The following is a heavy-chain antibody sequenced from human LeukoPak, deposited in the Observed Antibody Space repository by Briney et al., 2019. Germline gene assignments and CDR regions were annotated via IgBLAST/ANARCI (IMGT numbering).Heavy chain of an antibody. Sequence: YPSETLSLTCTVSGGSISSSSYFWGWIRQPPGKGLEWIGSIYYSGSTFYNPSLKSRVTISVDTSKNQFSLKLSSVTAADTAVYYCARGMTTGPDPWGQGILVTVSS. V-gene: IGHV4-39*01. D-gene: IGHD4-17*01. CDR2: IYYSGST. J-gene: IGHJ5*02. CDR1: GGSISSSSYF. CDR3: ARGMTTGPDP.